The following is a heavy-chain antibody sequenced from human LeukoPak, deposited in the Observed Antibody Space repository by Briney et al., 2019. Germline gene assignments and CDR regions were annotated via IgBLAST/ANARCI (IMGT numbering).Heavy chain of an antibody. D-gene: IGHD2-8*01. CDR3: ARGVTVLMVYAHSLPHMDV. Sequence: ASVKVSCKASGYTFTGYYMHWVRQAPGQGLEWMGWINPNSGGTNYAQKFQGRVTMTRDTSISTAYMELSRLRSDDTAVYYCARGVTVLMVYAHSLPHMDVWGKGTTVTVSS. CDR2: INPNSGGT. CDR1: GYTFTGYY. J-gene: IGHJ6*03. V-gene: IGHV1-2*02.